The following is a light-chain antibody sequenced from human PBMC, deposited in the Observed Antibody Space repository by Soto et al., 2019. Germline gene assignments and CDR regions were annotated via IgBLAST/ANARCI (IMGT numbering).Light chain of an antibody. Sequence: QSALTQPRSVSGSPGQSVTISCTGTSSYVGGHNYVSWYQQHPGKAPKLMIFDVTKRPSGVPDRFSGSKSGNTASLTISGLQAEDEANYYCCSYAGSYSYVFGTGTKVTVL. CDR2: DVT. V-gene: IGLV2-11*01. CDR1: SSYVGGHNY. CDR3: CSYAGSYSYV. J-gene: IGLJ1*01.